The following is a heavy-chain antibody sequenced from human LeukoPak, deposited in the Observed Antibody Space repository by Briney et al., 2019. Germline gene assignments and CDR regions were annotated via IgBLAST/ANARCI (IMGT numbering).Heavy chain of an antibody. V-gene: IGHV1-2*05. CDR2: INPNSGGT. Sequence: ASVKVSCKASGYTFTGYYMHWVRQAPGQGLEWMGRINPNSGGTNYAQKFQGRVTMTRDTSISTAYMELSRLRSDDTGVYYCARERSDWGSENWFDPWGQGTLVTVSS. D-gene: IGHD7-27*01. J-gene: IGHJ5*02. CDR1: GYTFTGYY. CDR3: ARERSDWGSENWFDP.